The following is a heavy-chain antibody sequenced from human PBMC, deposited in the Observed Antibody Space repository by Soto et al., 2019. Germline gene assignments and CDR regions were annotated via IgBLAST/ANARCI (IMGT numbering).Heavy chain of an antibody. V-gene: IGHV3-23*01. J-gene: IGHJ6*02. D-gene: IGHD6-19*01. CDR2: ISGSGGST. CDR3: AKDSPPRAVAGTGRDYYYGMDV. Sequence: PGGSLRLSCAASGFTFSSYAMSWVRQAPGKGLEWVSAISGSGGSTYYADSVKGRFTISRDNSKNTLYLQMNSLRAEDTAVYYCAKDSPPRAVAGTGRDYYYGMDVWGQGTTVTVSS. CDR1: GFTFSSYA.